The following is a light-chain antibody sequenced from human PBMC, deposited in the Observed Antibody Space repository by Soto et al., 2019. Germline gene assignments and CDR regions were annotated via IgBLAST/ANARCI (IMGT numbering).Light chain of an antibody. CDR3: QQYDTWPSIT. V-gene: IGKV3-15*01. J-gene: IGKJ5*01. CDR1: QSVRTK. Sequence: EIVMTQSPATLSVSPGEGATLSCRASQSVRTKLAWYQLKAGQAPRLLIYGASTRATGVSDRFSGSGSGTEYTLTISSLQSEDFAVYYCQQYDTWPSITFGQGTRLEIK. CDR2: GAS.